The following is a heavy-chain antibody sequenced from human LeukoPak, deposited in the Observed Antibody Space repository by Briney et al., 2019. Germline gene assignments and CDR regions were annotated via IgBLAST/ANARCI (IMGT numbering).Heavy chain of an antibody. D-gene: IGHD3-9*01. CDR1: GFTFSSYA. CDR2: ISDSGGST. CDR3: AKGHYDILTASDY. V-gene: IGHV3-23*01. Sequence: PVGSLRLSCAASGFTFSSYAMTWVRQAPGKGLEWVSGISDSGGSTYYADSVKGRFTISRDNSKNTLYLQMNSLRAEDTAVYYCAKGHYDILTASDYWGQKTLVSVSS. J-gene: IGHJ4*02.